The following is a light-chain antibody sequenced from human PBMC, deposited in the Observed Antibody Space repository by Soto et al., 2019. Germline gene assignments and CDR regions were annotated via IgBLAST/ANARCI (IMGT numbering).Light chain of an antibody. CDR3: SSYTGSSTPV. J-gene: IGLJ3*02. V-gene: IGLV2-14*01. CDR1: SSDVGGYNY. Sequence: QSALTQPASVSGSPGQSITISCTGTSSDVGGYNYVSWYQHHPGKAPKLMIYEVSNRPSGVCNRFSGSNSGNTASLTISGPQSEDEADYYCSSYTGSSTPVFGGGTKLTVL. CDR2: EVS.